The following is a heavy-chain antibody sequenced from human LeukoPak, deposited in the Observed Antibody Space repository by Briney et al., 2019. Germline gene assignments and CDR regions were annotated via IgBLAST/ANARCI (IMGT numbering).Heavy chain of an antibody. V-gene: IGHV4-34*01. CDR3: ARGVLSDY. Sequence: SETLSLTCAVYGGSFSGYYWSWIRQPPGEGLEWIGEISHSGSTNYNPSLKSRVTISVDTSKNQFTLKLSSVTAADTAVYYCARGVLSDYWGQGTLVTVSS. CDR2: ISHSGST. J-gene: IGHJ4*02. D-gene: IGHD3-10*01. CDR1: GGSFSGYY.